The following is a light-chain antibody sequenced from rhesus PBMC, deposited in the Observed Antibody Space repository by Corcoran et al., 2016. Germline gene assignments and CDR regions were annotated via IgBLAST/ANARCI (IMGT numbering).Light chain of an antibody. V-gene: IGKV1-22*01. CDR1: QGISSW. CDR2: KAS. CDR3: QQYSSRPWT. J-gene: IGKJ1*01. Sequence: DIQMTQSPSSLSASVGDTVTITCRASQGISSWLAWYQQKPGKAPRLLYYKASSLQSGVPSRFSGSGSGTYVTLTISSLQSEDFATYYCQQYSSRPWTFGQGTKVEIK.